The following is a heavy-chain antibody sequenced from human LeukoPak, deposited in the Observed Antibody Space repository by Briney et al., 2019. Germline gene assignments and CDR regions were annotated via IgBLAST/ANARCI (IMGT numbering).Heavy chain of an antibody. Sequence: PGKSLRLSCAASGFTFSSYGMHWVRQAPGKGLEWVAVIWYDGSNKYYADSVKGRFTISRDNSKNTLYLQMNSLRADDTAVYYCAKQLGYCSDGSCYFPYWGQGTLVTVSS. V-gene: IGHV3-33*06. D-gene: IGHD2-15*01. J-gene: IGHJ4*02. CDR1: GFTFSSYG. CDR3: AKQLGYCSDGSCYFPY. CDR2: IWYDGSNK.